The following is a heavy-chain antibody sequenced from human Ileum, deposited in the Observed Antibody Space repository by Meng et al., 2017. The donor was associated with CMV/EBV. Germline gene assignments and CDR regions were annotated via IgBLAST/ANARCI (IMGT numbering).Heavy chain of an antibody. Sequence: TLMEACPTLLKTPHTPTLPCSLSGVTLSTSGVGVDWIRQSPGKALEWLALVYWDDDKRYSPSLKSRLTITKDTSKNQVALKMTDMDAVDTATYYCAHRRVERPYFDYWGQGTLVTVSS. CDR3: AHRRVERPYFDY. CDR2: VYWDDDK. J-gene: IGHJ4*02. CDR1: GVTLSTSGVG. D-gene: IGHD1-1*01. V-gene: IGHV2-5*02.